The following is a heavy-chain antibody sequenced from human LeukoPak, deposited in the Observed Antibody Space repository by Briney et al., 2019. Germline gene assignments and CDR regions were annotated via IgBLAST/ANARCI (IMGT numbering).Heavy chain of an antibody. CDR2: IRYDGSNK. J-gene: IGHJ4*02. V-gene: IGHV3-30*02. Sequence: GGSLRLSCAASGFTFSSYGMHWVRQAPGKGLEWVAFIRYDGSNKYYADSVKGRFTISRDNSKNTLYLQMNSLRAEDTAVYYCAKDRWAYCGGDCHGILDYWGQGTLVTVSS. CDR3: AKDRWAYCGGDCHGILDY. CDR1: GFTFSSYG. D-gene: IGHD2-21*01.